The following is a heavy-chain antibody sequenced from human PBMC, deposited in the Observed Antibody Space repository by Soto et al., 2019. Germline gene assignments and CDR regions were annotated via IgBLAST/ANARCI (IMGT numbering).Heavy chain of an antibody. Sequence: EVQLVESGGGLVQPGGPLRLSCVVSGFTLSDYSMNWVRQAPGKGLEWVSYISDRGSRIYYADSVKGRFTISRDSAKTSLYLQMNSLRAEDQAVYDCAPPGVGATGYLYWGQGTLVTVSS. CDR1: GFTLSDYS. D-gene: IGHD1-26*01. V-gene: IGHV3-48*01. CDR2: ISDRGSRI. CDR3: APPGVGATGYLY. J-gene: IGHJ4*02.